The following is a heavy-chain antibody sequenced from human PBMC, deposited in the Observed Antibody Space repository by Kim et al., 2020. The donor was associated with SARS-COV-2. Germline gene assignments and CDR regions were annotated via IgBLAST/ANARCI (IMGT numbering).Heavy chain of an antibody. D-gene: IGHD6-6*01. V-gene: IGHV1-46*01. J-gene: IGHJ5*02. Sequence: YAQKFQGRVTMTRDTSTSTVYMELSSLRSEDTAVYYCAREEYSSSFWFDPWCQGTLVTVSS. CDR3: AREEYSSSFWFDP.